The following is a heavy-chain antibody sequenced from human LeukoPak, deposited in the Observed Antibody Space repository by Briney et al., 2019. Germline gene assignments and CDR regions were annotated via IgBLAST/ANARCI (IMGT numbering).Heavy chain of an antibody. CDR2: ITTGDGNT. D-gene: IGHD2-21*01. CDR3: ARDASSHIYWNFDL. CDR1: GFTFSSYT. Sequence: GGSLRLSCTASGFTFSSYTMTWVRQAPGKGLKWVSTITTGDGNTYYADSVKGRFTVSRDDSKNILYLQMNSLRAEDTAVYYCARDASSHIYWNFDLRGRGTLVTVSS. V-gene: IGHV3-23*01. J-gene: IGHJ2*01.